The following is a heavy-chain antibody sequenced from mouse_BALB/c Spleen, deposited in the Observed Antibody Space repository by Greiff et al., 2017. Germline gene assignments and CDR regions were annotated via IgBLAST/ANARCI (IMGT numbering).Heavy chain of an antibody. CDR1: GFSLTSYG. CDR2: IWSGGST. J-gene: IGHJ4*01. Sequence: VQLQQPGPGLVQPSQSLSITCTVSGFSLTSYGVHWVRQSPGKGLEWLGVIWSGGSTDYNAAFISRLSISKDNSKSQVFLKMNSLQTDDTARYYCARRQLGLHAMDYWGQGTSVTVSS. D-gene: IGHD3-2*01. V-gene: IGHV2-2*01. CDR3: ARRQLGLHAMDY.